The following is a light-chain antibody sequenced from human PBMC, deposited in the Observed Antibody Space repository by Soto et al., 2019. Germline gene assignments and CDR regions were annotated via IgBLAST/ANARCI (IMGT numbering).Light chain of an antibody. CDR2: GAS. CDR1: QRVSSN. CDR3: QQYNNWPPWT. Sequence: IVMTQSPATLSLSLGERPTLSCSASQRVSSNLVWYQQKPGQAPRLLIYGASTRATGIPARFSGTGSGTDFTLTISSLQSEDFAVYYCQQYNNWPPWTFGQGTKVDI. V-gene: IGKV3-15*01. J-gene: IGKJ1*01.